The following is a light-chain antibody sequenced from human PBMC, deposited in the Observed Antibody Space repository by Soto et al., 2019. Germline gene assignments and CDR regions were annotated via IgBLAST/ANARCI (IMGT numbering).Light chain of an antibody. Sequence: DIHVTQSPSTLSASVGDRVSITCRASQSVHRWLAWFQQKPGRAPKLLIYDVSRLESGVPSRFSGSGSGTEFTLTISSLQPDDLATYYCQQYSTSSPTFGQGTKVEVK. CDR2: DVS. J-gene: IGKJ1*01. CDR1: QSVHRW. CDR3: QQYSTSSPT. V-gene: IGKV1-5*01.